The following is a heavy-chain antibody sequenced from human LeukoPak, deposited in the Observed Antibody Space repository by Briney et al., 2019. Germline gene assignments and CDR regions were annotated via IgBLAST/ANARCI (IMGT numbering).Heavy chain of an antibody. D-gene: IGHD6-13*01. CDR2: IYYSGST. CDR1: GGSISSGGYS. Sequence: PSETLSLTCAVSGGSISSGGYSWSWIRQPPGKGLEWIGYIYYSGSTYYSPSLKSRVTISVDTSKNQFSLKLSSVTAADTAVYYCAREDPAAGTWGARPYYYYMDVWGKGTTVTVSS. CDR3: AREDPAAGTWGARPYYYYMDV. J-gene: IGHJ6*03. V-gene: IGHV4-30-4*07.